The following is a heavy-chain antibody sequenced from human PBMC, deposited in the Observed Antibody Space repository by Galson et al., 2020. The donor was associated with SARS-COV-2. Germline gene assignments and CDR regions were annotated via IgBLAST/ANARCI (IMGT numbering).Heavy chain of an antibody. V-gene: IGHV1-2*02. J-gene: IGHJ3*02. D-gene: IGHD3-9*01. CDR1: GYTLTGYY. Sequence: ASVKVSCKASGYTLTGYYMHWVRQAPGQGLEWMGWINPNSGGTNYAQKFQGRVTMTRDTSISTAYMELSRLRSDDTAVYYCAVRRGMYYDILTGYYSPNNDAFDIWGQGTMVTVSS. CDR3: AVRRGMYYDILTGYYSPNNDAFDI. CDR2: INPNSGGT.